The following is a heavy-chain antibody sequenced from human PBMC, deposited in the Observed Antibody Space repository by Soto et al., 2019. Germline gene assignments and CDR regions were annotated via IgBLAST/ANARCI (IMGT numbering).Heavy chain of an antibody. J-gene: IGHJ3*02. Sequence: XVSLRLSCAASGFTFRTYWMTWVRQAPGKGLEWVANIRLDGVEKYYVDSVKGRFTISRVNAKNSLYLEMNSLRDDDTAVYYCARGRGVEICGQRTMVTVSS. V-gene: IGHV3-7*03. CDR2: IRLDGVEK. CDR1: GFTFRTYW. CDR3: ARGRGVEI.